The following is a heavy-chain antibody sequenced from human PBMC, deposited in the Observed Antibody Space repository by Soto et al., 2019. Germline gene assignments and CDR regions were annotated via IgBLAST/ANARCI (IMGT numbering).Heavy chain of an antibody. J-gene: IGHJ2*01. V-gene: IGHV4-30-2*01. CDR1: GGSISSGGYS. Sequence: QLQLQESGSGLVKPSQTLSLTCAVSGGSISSGGYSWSWLRQPPGKDLEWIGYIFHSGSTYYNPSLRSRVTIPVDGSKNPFSLELSSVTAADTAVYYCAREGGSGSPDCGFNVWGRGTMVTVSS. CDR2: IFHSGST. CDR3: AREGGSGSPDCGFNV. D-gene: IGHD1-26*01.